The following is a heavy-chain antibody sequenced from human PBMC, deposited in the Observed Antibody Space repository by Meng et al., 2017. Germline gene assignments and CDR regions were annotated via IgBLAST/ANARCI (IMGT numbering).Heavy chain of an antibody. CDR3: ASSGYSYGYRFDY. Sequence: QQPELGRGLLKPPETSSLTCADSGGAFSGYYWSWIRQPAGKGLEWIGEINNSGSTNYNPSLKSRVTISVDTYKNQFSLKLSSVTAADTAVYYCASSGYSYGYRFDYWGQGTLVTVSS. CDR2: INNSGST. D-gene: IGHD5-18*01. CDR1: GGAFSGYY. J-gene: IGHJ4*02. V-gene: IGHV4-34*01.